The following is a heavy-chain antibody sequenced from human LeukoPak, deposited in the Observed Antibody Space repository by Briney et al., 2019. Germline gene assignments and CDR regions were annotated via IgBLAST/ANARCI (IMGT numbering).Heavy chain of an antibody. Sequence: ASVKVSCKASGYTFTSYGISRVRQAPGQGLEWMGWISAYNGNTNYAQKLQGRVTMTTDTSTSTAYMELRSLRSDDTAVYYCARISGPAGYYGMDVWGQGTTVTVSS. CDR2: ISAYNGNT. V-gene: IGHV1-18*01. J-gene: IGHJ6*02. D-gene: IGHD2-2*01. CDR3: ARISGPAGYYGMDV. CDR1: GYTFTSYG.